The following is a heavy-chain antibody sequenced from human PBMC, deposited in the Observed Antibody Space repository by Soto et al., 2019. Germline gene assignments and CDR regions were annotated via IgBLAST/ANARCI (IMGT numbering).Heavy chain of an antibody. CDR3: ARVFSSGSGWMYYFDF. Sequence: QVQLQESGPGLVESSGTLSLTCEVSSGSISSGNWWSWVRQPPGKGLEWIGEIYYTGATNYNPSLKRRVTKTIDKSKDQFSLNLRSATAADTAVYYCARVFSSGSGWMYYFDFWGQGILVSVSS. D-gene: IGHD6-25*01. CDR1: SGSISSGNW. V-gene: IGHV4-4*02. J-gene: IGHJ4*02. CDR2: IYYTGAT.